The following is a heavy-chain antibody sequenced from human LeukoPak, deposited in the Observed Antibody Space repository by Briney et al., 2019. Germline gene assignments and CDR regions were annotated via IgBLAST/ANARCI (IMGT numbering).Heavy chain of an antibody. V-gene: IGHV3-43*02. D-gene: IGHD3-10*01. Sequence: GGSLRLSCVASGLNFGDSAMHWVRQAPGKGLEWVSLISADGGSTFSADSVKGRFSISRDNSKNSLYLRMNSLRTEDTALYYCAKATGYGSADYWGQGTLVTVSS. CDR3: AKATGYGSADY. J-gene: IGHJ4*02. CDR1: GLNFGDSA. CDR2: ISADGGST.